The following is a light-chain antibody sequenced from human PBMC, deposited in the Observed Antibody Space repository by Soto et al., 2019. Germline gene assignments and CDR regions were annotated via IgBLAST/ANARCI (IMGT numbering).Light chain of an antibody. CDR3: QVLDSRLV. CDR2: RDN. V-gene: IGLV3-9*01. J-gene: IGLJ2*01. Sequence: SYELTQPLSVSVALGQTARITCGGNNIGSKDVHWYRQKPGQAPVLVIYRDNMRPPGIPKRFSGSHSGNTATLTISRALDGDEADYYCQVLDSRLVFGGGTKLTVL. CDR1: NIGSKD.